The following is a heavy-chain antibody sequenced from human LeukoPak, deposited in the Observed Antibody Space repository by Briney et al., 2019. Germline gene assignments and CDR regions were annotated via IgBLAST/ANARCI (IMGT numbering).Heavy chain of an antibody. CDR1: GFTFSSYG. V-gene: IGHV3-30*18. CDR3: AKGTYYYGSTESTGSWYFDL. CDR2: ISYDGSNK. D-gene: IGHD3-10*01. J-gene: IGHJ2*01. Sequence: GGSLRLSCAASGFTFSSYGMHWVRQAPGKGLEWVAVISYDGSNKYYADSVKGRFTISRDNSKNTLYLQMNSLRAEDTAAYYCAKGTYYYGSTESTGSWYFDLWGRGTLVTVSS.